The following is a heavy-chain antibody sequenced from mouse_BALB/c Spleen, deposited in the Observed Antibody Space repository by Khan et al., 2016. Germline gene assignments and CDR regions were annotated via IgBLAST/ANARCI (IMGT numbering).Heavy chain of an antibody. Sequence: VQLQQSVAELVKPGASVKLSCTASGFNIKDTYMHWVKQRPEQGLEWIGRIDPANGNTKYDPKFQGKATITADTSSNTAYLQLSSLTSEDTAVYYCARSGGNSLSWFAYWGQGTLVTVSA. CDR1: GFNIKDTY. CDR3: ARSGGNSLSWFAY. CDR2: IDPANGNT. J-gene: IGHJ3*01. D-gene: IGHD2-1*01. V-gene: IGHV14-3*02.